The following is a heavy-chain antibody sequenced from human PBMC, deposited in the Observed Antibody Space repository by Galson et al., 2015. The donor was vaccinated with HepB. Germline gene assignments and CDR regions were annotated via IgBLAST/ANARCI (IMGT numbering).Heavy chain of an antibody. Sequence: SVKVSCKASGYTFTSYGISWVRQAPGQGLEWMGWISAYNGNTNYAQKLQGRVTMTTDTSTSTAYMELRSLRSDDTAVYYCARDLYSTMIVVVGGYWGQGTLVTVSS. V-gene: IGHV1-18*01. J-gene: IGHJ4*02. D-gene: IGHD3-22*01. CDR3: ARDLYSTMIVVVGGY. CDR1: GYTFTSYG. CDR2: ISAYNGNT.